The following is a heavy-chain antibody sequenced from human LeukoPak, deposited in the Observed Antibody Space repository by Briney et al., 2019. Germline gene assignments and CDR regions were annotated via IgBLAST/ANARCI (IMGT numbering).Heavy chain of an antibody. D-gene: IGHD6-19*01. Sequence: SETLSLTCTVSGGSISIYYWSWIRQPPGKGLEWIGYIYYSGSTNYNPSLKSRVTISVDTSKNQFSLKLSSVTAADTAVYCCAGSVAGTLSEHFQHWGQGTLVSVSS. J-gene: IGHJ1*01. V-gene: IGHV4-59*08. CDR2: IYYSGST. CDR3: AGSVAGTLSEHFQH. CDR1: GGSISIYY.